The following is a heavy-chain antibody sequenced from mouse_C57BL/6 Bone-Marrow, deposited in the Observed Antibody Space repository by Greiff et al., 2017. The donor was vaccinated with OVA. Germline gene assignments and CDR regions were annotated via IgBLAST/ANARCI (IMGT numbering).Heavy chain of an antibody. V-gene: IGHV2-2-2*01. CDR2: IWSGGST. Sequence: VQGVESGPGLVQPSQSLSITCTVSGFSLTSYGVHWVRQSPGKGLEWLGVIWSGGSTDYNAAFISRMSISKDKSKRQFFFKMNSLQADDTAIYYCVLRAYWGQGTLVTVSA. CDR1: GFSLTSYG. J-gene: IGHJ3*01. CDR3: VLRAY.